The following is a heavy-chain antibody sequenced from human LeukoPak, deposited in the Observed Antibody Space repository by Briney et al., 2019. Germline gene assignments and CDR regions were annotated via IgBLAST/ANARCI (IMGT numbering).Heavy chain of an antibody. CDR3: ARLWEGYGDYRDY. CDR1: GASFNSYY. CDR2: IHYSGST. Sequence: SETLSLTCTVSGASFNSYYWGWIRQPPGKGLEWIGSIHYSGSTYYNPSLKSRVTISVDTSKNQFSLKLSSVTAADTAVYYCARLWEGYGDYRDYWGQGTLVTVSS. J-gene: IGHJ4*02. D-gene: IGHD4-17*01. V-gene: IGHV4-39*01.